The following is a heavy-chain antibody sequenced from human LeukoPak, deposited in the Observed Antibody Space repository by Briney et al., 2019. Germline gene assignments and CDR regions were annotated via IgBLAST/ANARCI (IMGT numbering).Heavy chain of an antibody. CDR1: GFTFSSYS. CDR3: ARAPRSSWLDY. D-gene: IGHD6-13*01. J-gene: IGHJ4*02. CDR2: ISSSSSTI. Sequence: GGSLRLSCAASGFTFSSYSMNWVRQAPGKGLEWVSYISSSSSTIYYADSVRGRFTISRDNAKNSVYLQMNSLRAEDTAVYYCARAPRSSWLDYWGQGTLVTVSS. V-gene: IGHV3-48*01.